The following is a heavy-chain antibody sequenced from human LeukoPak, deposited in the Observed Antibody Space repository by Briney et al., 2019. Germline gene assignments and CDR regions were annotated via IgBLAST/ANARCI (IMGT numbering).Heavy chain of an antibody. J-gene: IGHJ1*01. V-gene: IGHV4-30-2*01. CDR3: ARGIGYSSSWYKNQNAEYFQH. Sequence: SETLSLTCAVSGGSISSGGYSWSWIRQPPGKGLEWIGYIYHSGSTYYNPSLKSRVTISVDRSKNQFSLKLSSVTAADTAVYYCARGIGYSSSWYKNQNAEYFQHWGQGTLVTVSS. D-gene: IGHD6-13*01. CDR1: GGSISSGGYS. CDR2: IYHSGST.